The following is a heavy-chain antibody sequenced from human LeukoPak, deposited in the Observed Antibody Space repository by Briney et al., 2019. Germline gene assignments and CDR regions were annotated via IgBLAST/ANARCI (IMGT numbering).Heavy chain of an antibody. Sequence: SETLSLTCTVSGGSMTSDYWSWLRQPPGKGLEWIAYIHYSGRTNYNPSLKSRVTISGDTSKNRFSLGLTSVTAADTPGYYCAKGAGWYEYRGQGTMVSDPS. CDR1: GGSMTSDY. CDR2: IHYSGRT. D-gene: IGHD6-19*01. J-gene: IGHJ4*02. V-gene: IGHV4-59*01. CDR3: AKGAGWYEY.